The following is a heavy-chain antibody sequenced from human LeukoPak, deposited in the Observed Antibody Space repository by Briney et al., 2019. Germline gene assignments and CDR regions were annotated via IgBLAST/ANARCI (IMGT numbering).Heavy chain of an antibody. CDR3: AKRMGPSIVAADLDY. J-gene: IGHJ4*02. CDR1: GFTFSSYG. V-gene: IGHV3-30*18. CDR2: ISNDGSNK. D-gene: IGHD6-13*01. Sequence: GGSLRLSCAASGFTFSSYGMHWVRQAPGKGLEWVAVISNDGSNKYYADSVKGRFTISRDNSKNTLYLQVSSLRPEDTAVYYCAKRMGPSIVAADLDYWGQGTLVTVSS.